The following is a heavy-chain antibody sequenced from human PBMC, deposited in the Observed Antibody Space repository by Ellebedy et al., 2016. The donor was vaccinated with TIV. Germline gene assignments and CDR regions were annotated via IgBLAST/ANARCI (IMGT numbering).Heavy chain of an antibody. D-gene: IGHD2-21*02. V-gene: IGHV4-34*01. Sequence: MPSETLSLTCAVYGGSLSGYYWSWIRQPPGKGLEWIGEINHSGSTNYNSSLKSRVTISLDTSKNQISLKLSSVTAADTAVYYCSRGVTDQNWGQGILVTVSS. CDR1: GGSLSGYY. J-gene: IGHJ4*02. CDR3: SRGVTDQN. CDR2: INHSGST.